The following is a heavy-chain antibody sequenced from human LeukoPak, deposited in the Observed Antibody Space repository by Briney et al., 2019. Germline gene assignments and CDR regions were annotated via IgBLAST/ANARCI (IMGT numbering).Heavy chain of an antibody. J-gene: IGHJ4*02. CDR3: AKDISYDILTGYPDY. V-gene: IGHV3-9*01. Sequence: GGSLRLSCAASGFTFDDYAMHWVRQAPGKGLEWVSGISWNSGSIGYADSVKGRFTISRDNAKNSLYLQMNSLRAEDTALYYCAKDISYDILTGYPDYWGQGTLVAVSS. CDR1: GFTFDDYA. D-gene: IGHD3-9*01. CDR2: ISWNSGSI.